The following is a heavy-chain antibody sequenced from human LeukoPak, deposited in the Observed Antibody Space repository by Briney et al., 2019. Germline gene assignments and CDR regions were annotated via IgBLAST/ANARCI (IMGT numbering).Heavy chain of an antibody. D-gene: IGHD2-15*01. CDR3: ARARDAGYCSGGSCYSILAY. CDR1: GFTFSSYE. CDR2: ISSSSSTM. Sequence: GGSLRLSCAASGFTFSSYEMNWVRQAPGKGLEWVSYISSSSSTMYYADSVKGRFTISRDNAKNSLHLQMDSLRAEDTAVYYCARARDAGYCSGGSCYSILAYWGQGTLVTVSS. J-gene: IGHJ4*02. V-gene: IGHV3-48*03.